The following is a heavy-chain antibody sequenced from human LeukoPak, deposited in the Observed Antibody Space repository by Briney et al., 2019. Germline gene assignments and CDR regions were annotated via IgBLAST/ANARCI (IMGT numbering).Heavy chain of an antibody. J-gene: IGHJ4*02. CDR1: GGSFSGYY. Sequence: SETLSLTCAVYGGSFSGYYWSWIRQPPGKGLEWIGSIYYSGITYYNPSLESRVTILVDTSKNQFSLKLSSVTAADTAVYYCASPLGYCSSTNCYGDYWGQGTLVTVSS. CDR2: IYYSGIT. CDR3: ASPLGYCSSTNCYGDY. D-gene: IGHD2-2*01. V-gene: IGHV4-34*01.